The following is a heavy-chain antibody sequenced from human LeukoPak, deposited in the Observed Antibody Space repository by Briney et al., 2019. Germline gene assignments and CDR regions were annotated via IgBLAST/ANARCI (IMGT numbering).Heavy chain of an antibody. CDR2: IYYSGST. D-gene: IGHD5-18*01. CDR3: ARHGYGFDY. CDR1: GGSISSSSYY. J-gene: IGHJ4*02. Sequence: SETLSLTCTVSGGSISSSSYYWGWIRQPPGKGLEWIGSIYYSGSTYYNPSLKSRVTISVDTSKNQFSLKLSSVTAADTAVYYCARHGYGFDYWGQGTLVTVSS. V-gene: IGHV4-39*01.